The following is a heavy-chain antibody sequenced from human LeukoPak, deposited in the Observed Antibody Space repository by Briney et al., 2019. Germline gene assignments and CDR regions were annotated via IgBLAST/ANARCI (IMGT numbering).Heavy chain of an antibody. CDR2: ISDSGDST. J-gene: IGHJ4*02. Sequence: PGGPLRLSCAASGFTFSSYSMTWVRQTPGKGLEWVSGISDSGDSTYYADSVKGRFTISRDNSRNTLYLEMNSLRAEDTAVYYCTKWSGFGNDWGQGTLVTVSS. V-gene: IGHV3-23*01. D-gene: IGHD3-10*01. CDR1: GFTFSSYS. CDR3: TKWSGFGND.